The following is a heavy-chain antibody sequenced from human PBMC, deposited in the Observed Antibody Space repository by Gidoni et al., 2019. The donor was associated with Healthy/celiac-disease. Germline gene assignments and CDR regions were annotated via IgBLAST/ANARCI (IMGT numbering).Heavy chain of an antibody. V-gene: IGHV1-69*01. CDR1: GGTSSSYA. CDR2: SFSIFGTA. D-gene: IGHD2-2*01. J-gene: IGHJ4*02. CDR3: ARAANIVVVPAWFDY. Sequence: QVQRVQSGAEVQKPGSSVKVSCQAAGGTSSSYAISWVRQAPGQGLEWMGGSFSIFGTANYAQKFQGGVTITSDESTSTAYMELSSLRSEDTAVYYCARAANIVVVPAWFDYWGQGTLVTVSS.